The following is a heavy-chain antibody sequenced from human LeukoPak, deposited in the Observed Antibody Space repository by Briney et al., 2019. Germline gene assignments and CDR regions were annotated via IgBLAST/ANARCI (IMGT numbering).Heavy chain of an antibody. D-gene: IGHD3-10*01. J-gene: IGHJ2*01. CDR1: GFTFSNYW. CDR3: ARGRGWYFDL. CDR2: INSDGRII. V-gene: IGHV3-74*01. Sequence: GRSLRLSCSASGFTFSNYWMHWVRQVPGKGLVWVSHINSDGRIINYADSVKGRFTIPRDNAKNTLYLQMNSLRVEDTAVYYCARGRGWYFDLWGRGTLVTVSS.